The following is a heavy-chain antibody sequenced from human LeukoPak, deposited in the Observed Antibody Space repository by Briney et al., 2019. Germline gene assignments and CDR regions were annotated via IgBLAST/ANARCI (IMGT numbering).Heavy chain of an antibody. CDR3: ARDLVIVVVPTAVQGGDAFDI. D-gene: IGHD2-2*03. Sequence: TETLSLTCAVSGGSISSSNWWSWVRQPPGKGLEWIGEIYHSGSTNYNPSLKSRVTISVDKSKNQFSLKLSSVTAADTAVYYCARDLVIVVVPTAVQGGDAFDIWGQGTMVTVSS. J-gene: IGHJ3*02. V-gene: IGHV4-4*02. CDR2: IYHSGST. CDR1: GGSISSSNW.